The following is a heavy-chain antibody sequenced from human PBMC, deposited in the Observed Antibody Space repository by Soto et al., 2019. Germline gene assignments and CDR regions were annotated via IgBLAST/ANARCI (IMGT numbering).Heavy chain of an antibody. CDR2: IWYDGSNK. Sequence: GGSLRLSCAASGFTFSSYGMHWVRQAPGKGLEWVAIIWYDGSNKYYADSVKGRFTISRDNSKNTLYLQMNSLRAEDTAVYYCARDRGTCSGGSCYSGYYFDYWGQGTLVTVSS. J-gene: IGHJ4*02. CDR1: GFTFSSYG. D-gene: IGHD2-15*01. V-gene: IGHV3-33*01. CDR3: ARDRGTCSGGSCYSGYYFDY.